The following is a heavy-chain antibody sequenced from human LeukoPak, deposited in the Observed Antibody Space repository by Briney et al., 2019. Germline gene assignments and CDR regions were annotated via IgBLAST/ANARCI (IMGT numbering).Heavy chain of an antibody. CDR3: AKVRAPRSAFDI. Sequence: GGSLRLSCAASGFTFDDYPMHWVRQVPGKGLEWVSLISGDGGTTYYADSVKGRFTVSRDNSKNTLFLQVNSLRAEDTGVYFCAKVRAPRSAFDIWGQGTMVTVSS. V-gene: IGHV3-43*02. J-gene: IGHJ3*02. CDR2: ISGDGGTT. CDR1: GFTFDDYP.